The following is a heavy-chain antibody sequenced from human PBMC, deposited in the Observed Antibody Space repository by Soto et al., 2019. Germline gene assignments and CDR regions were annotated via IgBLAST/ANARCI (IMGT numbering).Heavy chain of an antibody. CDR1: GFIFSSYD. D-gene: IGHD1-26*01. CDR2: ISYDGSNK. J-gene: IGHJ4*02. V-gene: IGHV3-30*18. Sequence: QVQLVESGGGVVQPGRSLRLSCAASGFIFSSYDMHWVRQAPGKGLEWVAVISYDGSNKYYADSVKGRFTISRDNSKNTLYLQMNSLRAEDTAVYYCAKDQGSGSVIDHWGQGTLVTVSS. CDR3: AKDQGSGSVIDH.